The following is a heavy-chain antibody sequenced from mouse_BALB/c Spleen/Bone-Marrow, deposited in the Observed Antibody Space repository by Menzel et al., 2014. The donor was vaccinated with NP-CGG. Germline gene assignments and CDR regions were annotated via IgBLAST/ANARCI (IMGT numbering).Heavy chain of an antibody. V-gene: IGHV1-4*01. CDR3: ARFITTATEYFDY. Sequence: VQRVESGAELARPGASVKMSCKASGYTFTSYTMHWVKQRPGQGLEWIGYINPSSGYTNYNQKLKDKATLTADKSSSTAYMQLSSLTSEDSAVYYCARFITTATEYFDYWGQGTTLTVSS. CDR1: GYTFTSYT. CDR2: INPSSGYT. D-gene: IGHD1-2*01. J-gene: IGHJ2*01.